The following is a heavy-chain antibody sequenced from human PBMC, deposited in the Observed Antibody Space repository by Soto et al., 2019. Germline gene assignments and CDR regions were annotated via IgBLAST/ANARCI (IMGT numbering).Heavy chain of an antibody. CDR3: AKSPAGLDWFDP. Sequence: GGSLRFSCAASGFTFSSYAMSWVRQAPGKGLEWVSAISGSGGSTYYADSVKGRFTISRDNSKNTLYLQMNSLRAEDTAVYYCAKSPAGLDWFDPWGQGTLVTVSS. CDR1: GFTFSSYA. CDR2: ISGSGGST. J-gene: IGHJ5*02. D-gene: IGHD3-9*01. V-gene: IGHV3-23*01.